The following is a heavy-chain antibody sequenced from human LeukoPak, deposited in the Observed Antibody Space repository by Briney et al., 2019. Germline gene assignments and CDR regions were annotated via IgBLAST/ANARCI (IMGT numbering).Heavy chain of an antibody. D-gene: IGHD6-19*01. V-gene: IGHV3-48*04. CDR1: GFTFSTYS. CDR3: AKDTIAVAGQYYFDY. CDR2: ISTSSSTI. Sequence: GGSLRLSCAASGFTFSTYSMNWVRQAPGKGLEWVSYISTSSSTIYYADSVKGRFTISRDNAKNSLYLQMNSLRAEDTALYYCAKDTIAVAGQYYFDYWGQGTLVTVSS. J-gene: IGHJ4*02.